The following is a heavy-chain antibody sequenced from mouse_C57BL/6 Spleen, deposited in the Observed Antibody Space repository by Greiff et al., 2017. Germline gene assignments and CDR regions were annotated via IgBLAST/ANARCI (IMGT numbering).Heavy chain of an antibody. D-gene: IGHD2-3*01. CDR1: GFTFSDYY. V-gene: IGHV5-16*01. Sequence: DVKLVESEGGLVQPGSSMKLSCTASGFTFSDYYMAWVRQVPEKGLEWVANINYDGSSTYYLDSLKSRFIISRDNAKNILYLQMSSLKSEDTATYYCARALYDGYYDYWGQGTTLTVSS. J-gene: IGHJ2*01. CDR2: INYDGSST. CDR3: ARALYDGYYDY.